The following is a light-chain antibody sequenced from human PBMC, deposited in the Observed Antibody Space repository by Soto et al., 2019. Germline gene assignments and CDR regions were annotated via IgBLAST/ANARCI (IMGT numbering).Light chain of an antibody. CDR3: QQHNSYSAT. CDR1: QSISRG. Sequence: DIQMTQSPSTLSAFVGDSVTITCRASQSISRGLAWCQQKTGKKANHLIYKEATTKSRGPPRLSGSGSGTEESLTINSLQAADYATYYCQQHNSYSATFGQGTKVDIK. J-gene: IGKJ1*01. V-gene: IGKV1-5*03. CDR2: KEA.